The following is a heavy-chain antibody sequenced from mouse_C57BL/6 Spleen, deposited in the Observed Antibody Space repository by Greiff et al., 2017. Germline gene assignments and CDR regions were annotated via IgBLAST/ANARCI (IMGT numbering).Heavy chain of an antibody. Sequence: EVKLMESGGDLVKPGGSLKLSCAASGFTFSSYGMSWVRQTPDKRLEWVATISSGGSYTYYPDSVKGRFTISRDNAKNTLYLQMSSLKSEDTAMYYCARPITTVEEDYFDYWGQGTTLTVSS. CDR1: GFTFSSYG. V-gene: IGHV5-6*01. CDR3: ARPITTVEEDYFDY. J-gene: IGHJ2*01. D-gene: IGHD1-1*01. CDR2: ISSGGSYT.